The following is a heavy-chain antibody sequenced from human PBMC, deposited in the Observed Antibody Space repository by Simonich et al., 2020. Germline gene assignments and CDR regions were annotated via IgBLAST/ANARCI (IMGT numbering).Heavy chain of an antibody. CDR2: IYYSGST. V-gene: IGHV4-59*08. CDR1: GGSISSYY. J-gene: IGHJ6*02. Sequence: QVQLQESGPGLVKPSETLSLTCTVSGGSISSYYWSWIRQPPGKGLEWIWYIYYSGSTNYNPSLKSRVTKSVDTSKNQFSLKLSSVTAADTAVDYCARSLGYYYYYYGMDVWGQGTTVTVSS. D-gene: IGHD1-26*01. CDR3: ARSLGYYYYYYGMDV.